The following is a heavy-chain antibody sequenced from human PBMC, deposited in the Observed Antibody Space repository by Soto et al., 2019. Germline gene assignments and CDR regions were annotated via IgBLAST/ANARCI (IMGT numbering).Heavy chain of an antibody. CDR3: ARDPGAARGFDP. Sequence: QVQLVQSGAEVKKPGASVKVSCKASGYVFTIYGISWVRQAPGQGLEWMGWMNTYNGGTNYAPTVQGRVTMTTDTSTSTAYMELRSLRSADTAVYYCARDPGAARGFDPWGQGTLVTVSS. D-gene: IGHD3-10*01. J-gene: IGHJ5*02. CDR1: GYVFTIYG. V-gene: IGHV1-18*01. CDR2: MNTYNGGT.